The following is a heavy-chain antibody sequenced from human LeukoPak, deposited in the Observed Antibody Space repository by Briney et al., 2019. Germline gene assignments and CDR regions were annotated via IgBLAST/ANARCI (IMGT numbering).Heavy chain of an antibody. D-gene: IGHD6-13*01. CDR2: ISSNGKTI. CDR3: AINSHGVTAAEDF. Sequence: GGSLRLSCAASGFTFSDYYLKWIRQAPGKGLEWVSYISSNGKTIYYADSVKGRFTISRDNAKNSLYLQMNSLRVEDTAVYYCAINSHGVTAAEDFWGQGTLVTVSS. V-gene: IGHV3-11*01. J-gene: IGHJ4*02. CDR1: GFTFSDYY.